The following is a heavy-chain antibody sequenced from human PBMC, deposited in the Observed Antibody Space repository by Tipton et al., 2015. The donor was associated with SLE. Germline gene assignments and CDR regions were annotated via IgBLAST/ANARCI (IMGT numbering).Heavy chain of an antibody. D-gene: IGHD6-13*01. CDR3: AKPLGSSWFGYFQH. V-gene: IGHV3-66*02. CDR2: IYSGGST. J-gene: IGHJ1*01. Sequence: SLRLSCAASGFTFSSYAMSWVRQAPGKGLEWVSVIYSGGSTYYADSVKGRFTISRDNSKNTLYLQMNSLRAEDTAVYYCAKPLGSSWFGYFQHWGQGTLVTVSS. CDR1: GFTFSSYA.